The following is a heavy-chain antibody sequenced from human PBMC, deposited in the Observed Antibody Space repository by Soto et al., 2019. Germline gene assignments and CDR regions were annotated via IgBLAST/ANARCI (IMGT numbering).Heavy chain of an antibody. CDR3: ARHRLSKGNAPFDAFDI. V-gene: IGHV1-69*06. CDR2: IIPIFGTS. CDR1: GGPFSSYA. J-gene: IGHJ3*02. D-gene: IGHD3-16*02. Sequence: SVEACCKASGGPFSSYAISSARQAPGQGLEWMGGIIPIFGTSNYSQKFQGRVTITADKSTSTAYMELRSLRSEDTAVYYCARHRLSKGNAPFDAFDIWGQGTMVTGSS.